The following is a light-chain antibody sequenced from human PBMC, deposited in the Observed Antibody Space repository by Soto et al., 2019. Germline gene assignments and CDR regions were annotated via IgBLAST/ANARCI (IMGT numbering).Light chain of an antibody. CDR1: KSDIGVYDF. J-gene: IGLJ1*01. CDR2: EVV. V-gene: IGLV2-8*01. CDR3: CSYAGSYTHV. Sequence: QSVLTQPPSASGSPGQSVTISCTGTKSDIGVYDFVSWYQHHPGKAPRLIIYEVVQRPSGVPDRFSGSKSGNTASLTVSGLQAADEADYFCCSYAGSYTHVFGTGTKVTV.